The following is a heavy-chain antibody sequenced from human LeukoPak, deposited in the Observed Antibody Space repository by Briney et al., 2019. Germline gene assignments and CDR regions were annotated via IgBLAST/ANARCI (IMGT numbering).Heavy chain of an antibody. CDR2: INHSGST. CDR3: ARAGRYYDSSGYYDYYFDY. V-gene: IGHV4-34*01. J-gene: IGHJ4*02. Sequence: SETLSLTRAVYGGSFSGYYWSWIRQPPGKGLEWIGEINHSGSTNYNPSLKSRVTISVDTSKNQFSLKLSSVTAADTAVYYCARAGRYYDSSGYYDYYFDYWGQGTLVTVSS. CDR1: GGSFSGYY. D-gene: IGHD3-22*01.